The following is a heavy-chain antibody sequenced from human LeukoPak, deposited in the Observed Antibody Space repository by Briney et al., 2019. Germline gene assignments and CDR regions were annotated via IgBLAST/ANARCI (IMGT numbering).Heavy chain of an antibody. CDR3: ARVSSRHIVVVTAVY. CDR2: INPNSGGT. Sequence: GVSVKVSCKAFGYTFTSNYMHWVRQAPGQGLEWMGWINPNSGGTNYAQKFQGRVTMTRDTSISTAYMELSRLRSDDTAVYYCARVSSRHIVVVTAVYWGQGTLVTVSS. CDR1: GYTFTSNY. V-gene: IGHV1-2*02. D-gene: IGHD2-21*02. J-gene: IGHJ4*02.